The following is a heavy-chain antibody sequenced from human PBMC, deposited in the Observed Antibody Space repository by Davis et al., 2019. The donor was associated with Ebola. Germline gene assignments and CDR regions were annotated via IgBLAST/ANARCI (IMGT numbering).Heavy chain of an antibody. V-gene: IGHV4-59*01. CDR1: GGSISSYY. Sequence: SETLSLTCTVSGGSISSYYWSWIRQPPGKGLEWIGYIYYSGSTNYNPSLKSRVTISVDTSKNQFSLKLSSVTAADTAVYYCARDNRRRHDYYYGMDVWGQGTTVTVSS. J-gene: IGHJ6*02. CDR2: IYYSGST. CDR3: ARDNRRRHDYYYGMDV.